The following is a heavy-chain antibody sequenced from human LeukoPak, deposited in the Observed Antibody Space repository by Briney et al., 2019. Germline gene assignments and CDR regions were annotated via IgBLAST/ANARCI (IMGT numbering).Heavy chain of an antibody. CDR1: GLTVSSSY. J-gene: IGHJ4*02. CDR3: ARVRPWVFDY. V-gene: IGHV3-53*04. Sequence: GGSLTPSCAAAGLTVSSSYMSCVRPAPGKGLEWVSIIYIGDNPHYADSVKGRFTISRHNSKNTLYLQMNNLSAEETAVYYGARVRPWVFDYWGQGTLVTVSS. CDR2: IYIGDNP.